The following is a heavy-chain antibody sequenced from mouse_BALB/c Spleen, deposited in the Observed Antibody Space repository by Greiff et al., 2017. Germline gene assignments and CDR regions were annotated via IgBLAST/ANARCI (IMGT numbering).Heavy chain of an antibody. Sequence: EVKLVESGGGLVKPGGSLKLSCAASGFAFSSYDMSWVRQTPEKRLEWVAYISSGGGSTYYPDTVKGRFTISRDNAKNTLYLQMSSLKSEDTAMYYCARRWGYFDYWGQGTTLTVSS. CDR1: GFAFSSYD. CDR3: ARRWGYFDY. V-gene: IGHV5-12-1*01. D-gene: IGHD2-3*01. CDR2: ISSGGGST. J-gene: IGHJ2*01.